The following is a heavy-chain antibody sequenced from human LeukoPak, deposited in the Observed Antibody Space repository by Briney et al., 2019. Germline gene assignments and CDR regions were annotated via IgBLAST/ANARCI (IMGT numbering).Heavy chain of an antibody. D-gene: IGHD4-17*01. CDR3: AKGADDYGDFDY. CDR2: ISGSGGST. CDR1: GFTFSSHA. Sequence: GGSLRLSCVPSGFTFSSHAMSWARQAPGKGLEWVSAISGSGGSTYYADSVEGRFTISRDNSKDTLYLQMNSLRAEDTAVYYCAKGADDYGDFDYWGQGTLVTVSS. V-gene: IGHV3-23*01. J-gene: IGHJ4*02.